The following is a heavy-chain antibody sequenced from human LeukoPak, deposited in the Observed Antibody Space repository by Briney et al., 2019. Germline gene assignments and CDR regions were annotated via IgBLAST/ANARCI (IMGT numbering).Heavy chain of an antibody. J-gene: IGHJ4*02. V-gene: IGHV3-23*01. CDR3: AREGGDTAMVLFDY. Sequence: PGGSLRLSCAASGFSFSSYAMSWVRQAPGKGLEGVTAISGSGGSTYYADSVKGRFTISRDNSKNTLYLQMNSLRAEDTAIYYCAREGGDTAMVLFDYWGQGTLVTVSS. CDR1: GFSFSSYA. CDR2: ISGSGGST. D-gene: IGHD5-18*01.